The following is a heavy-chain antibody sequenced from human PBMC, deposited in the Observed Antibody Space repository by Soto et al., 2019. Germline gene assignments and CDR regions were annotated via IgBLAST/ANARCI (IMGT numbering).Heavy chain of an antibody. CDR2: VDYRGST. Sequence: QLQLQESGPGLVKASETLSLTCTVSGGSISSGSYYWGWVRQPPGKGLEWIGSVDYRGSTYYTPSLMSRLPVSVDTSMNQCSLNLRSVTAADTALYYCARRSGRRVSGASYYIYYGVDVWGRGTTVIVSS. V-gene: IGHV4-39*01. J-gene: IGHJ6*02. CDR1: GGSISSGSYY. D-gene: IGHD6-6*01. CDR3: ARRSGRRVSGASYYIYYGVDV.